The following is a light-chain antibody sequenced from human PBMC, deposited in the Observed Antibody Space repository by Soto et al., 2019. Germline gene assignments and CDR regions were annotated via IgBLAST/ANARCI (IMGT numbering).Light chain of an antibody. CDR2: HVS. V-gene: IGLV2-14*01. J-gene: IGLJ2*01. CDR3: TSYTSSSTLV. CDR1: SSDVGGYNY. Sequence: QSALTQPASVSGSPGQSITISCTGTSSDVGGYNYVSWYQQRPGEAPNLMIYHVSNRPSGVSNRFSGSKSGNTASLTISGLQAEDEADYYCTSYTSSSTLVFGGGTQLTVL.